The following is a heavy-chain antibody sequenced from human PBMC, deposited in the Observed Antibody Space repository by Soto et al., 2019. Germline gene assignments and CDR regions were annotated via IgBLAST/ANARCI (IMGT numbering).Heavy chain of an antibody. Sequence: GASVKVSCKASGYTFTSYGISWVRQAPGQGLEWMGWISAYNGNTNYAQKLQGRATMTTDTSTSTAYMELRSLRSDDTAVYYCARGRYDFWSGYADHNYYYYYYGMDVWGQGTTVTVSS. CDR2: ISAYNGNT. CDR1: GYTFTSYG. V-gene: IGHV1-18*01. J-gene: IGHJ6*02. CDR3: ARGRYDFWSGYADHNYYYYYYGMDV. D-gene: IGHD3-3*01.